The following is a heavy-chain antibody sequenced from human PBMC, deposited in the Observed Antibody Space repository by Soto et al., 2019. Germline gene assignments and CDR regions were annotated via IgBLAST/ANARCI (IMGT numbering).Heavy chain of an antibody. CDR1: GFTFSSYS. Sequence: PGGSLRLSYAASGFTFSSYSMNWVRQAPGKGLEWVSSISSSSSYIYYADSVKGRFTISRDNAKNSLYLQMNSLRAEDTAVYYCARGSGSGSYYKGQPPEGGPGWGQGTLVTVSS. D-gene: IGHD3-10*01. V-gene: IGHV3-21*01. CDR2: ISSSSSYI. J-gene: IGHJ4*02. CDR3: ARGSGSGSYYKGQPPEGGPG.